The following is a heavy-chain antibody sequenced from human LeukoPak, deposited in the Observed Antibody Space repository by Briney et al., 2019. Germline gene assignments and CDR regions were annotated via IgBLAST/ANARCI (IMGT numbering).Heavy chain of an antibody. V-gene: IGHV3-21*01. CDR3: ARVRFGDLLGCDY. Sequence: PGGSLRLSCAASGFTFSSYAMGWVRQAPGKGLEWVSSISSSSSYIYYADSVKGRFTISRDNAKNSLYLQMNSLRAEDTAVYYCARVRFGDLLGCDYWGQGTLVTVSS. J-gene: IGHJ4*02. D-gene: IGHD3-10*01. CDR1: GFTFSSYA. CDR2: ISSSSSYI.